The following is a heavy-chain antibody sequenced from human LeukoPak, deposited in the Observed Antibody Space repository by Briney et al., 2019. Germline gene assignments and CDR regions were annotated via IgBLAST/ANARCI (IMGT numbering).Heavy chain of an antibody. CDR1: GFTFSSYE. CDR3: ARSPFRPSCLDY. V-gene: IGHV3-48*03. D-gene: IGHD2-2*01. J-gene: IGHJ4*02. CDR2: ISMSGTTT. Sequence: GGSLRLSCAASGFTFSSYEMNWVRLAPGKGLEWISYISMSGTTTYYADSVKGRFTISRDNTKNSLYLQMNSLRAEDTAVYYCARSPFRPSCLDYWGQGTLVTVSS.